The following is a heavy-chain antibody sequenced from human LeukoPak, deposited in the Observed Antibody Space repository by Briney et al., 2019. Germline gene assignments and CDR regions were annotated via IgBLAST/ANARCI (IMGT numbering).Heavy chain of an antibody. CDR2: IIPIFGTA. D-gene: IGHD2-15*01. CDR1: GGTFSSYA. V-gene: IGHV1-69*13. J-gene: IGHJ6*02. CDR3: ASGTLGYCSGGSCPGHYYYGMDV. Sequence: SVKVSCKASGGTFSSYAISWVRQAPGQGLEWMGGIIPIFGTANYAQKFQGRVTITADESTSTAYMELSSLRSEDTAVYYCASGTLGYCSGGSCPGHYYYGMDVWGQGTTVTVSS.